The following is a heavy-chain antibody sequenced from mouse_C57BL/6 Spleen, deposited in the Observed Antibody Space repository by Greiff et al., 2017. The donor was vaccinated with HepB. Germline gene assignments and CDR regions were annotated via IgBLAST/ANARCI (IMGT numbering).Heavy chain of an antibody. J-gene: IGHJ3*01. CDR1: GYSITSGYY. Sequence: ESGPGLVKPSQSLSLTCSVTGYSITSGYYWNWIRQFPGNKLEWMGYISYDGSNNYNPSLKNRISITRDTSKNQFFLKLNSVTTEDTATYYCATAYYSNYGGFAYWGQGTLVTVSA. V-gene: IGHV3-6*01. CDR3: ATAYYSNYGGFAY. D-gene: IGHD2-5*01. CDR2: ISYDGSN.